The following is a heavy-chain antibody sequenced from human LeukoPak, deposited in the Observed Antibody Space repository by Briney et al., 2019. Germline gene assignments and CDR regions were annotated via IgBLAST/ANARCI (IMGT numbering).Heavy chain of an antibody. J-gene: IGHJ4*02. D-gene: IGHD1-26*01. CDR1: GYVFSSFG. CDR2: SGAYIGNT. CDR3: ARGVRGSQKLDY. V-gene: IGHV1-18*01. Sequence: ASVKVSCKASGYVFSSFGVCWVRQAPGQGVEWMGWSGAYIGNTNYAQKFQGRLTMTTDASMSIAYMELRSLRSDDTAVYYCARGVRGSQKLDYWGQGTLVTVSS.